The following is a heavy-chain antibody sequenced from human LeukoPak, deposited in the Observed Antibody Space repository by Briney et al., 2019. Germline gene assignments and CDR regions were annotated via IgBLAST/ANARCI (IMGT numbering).Heavy chain of an antibody. CDR1: GGTFSSHS. CDR3: ARAGGSGSPSVRGNWFDP. CDR2: INPSGGST. D-gene: IGHD3-10*01. Sequence: ASVKVSCKASGGTFSSHSISWVRQAPGQGLEWMGIINPSGGSTSYAQKFQGRVTMTRDTSTSTVYMELSSLRSEDTAVYYCARAGGSGSPSVRGNWFDPWGQGTLVTVSS. J-gene: IGHJ5*02. V-gene: IGHV1-46*01.